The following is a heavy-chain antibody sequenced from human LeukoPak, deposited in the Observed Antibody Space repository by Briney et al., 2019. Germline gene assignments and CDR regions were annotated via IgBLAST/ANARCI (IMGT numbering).Heavy chain of an antibody. Sequence: PGGSLRLSCAASGFTFSSYAMNWVRQAPGKGLEWVSSISSSSSYIYYADSVKGRFTISRDNAKNSLYLQMNSLRAEDTAVYYCARDRRAYCSGGSCYSNFDYWGQGTLVTVSS. J-gene: IGHJ4*02. D-gene: IGHD2-15*01. CDR2: ISSSSSYI. V-gene: IGHV3-21*01. CDR3: ARDRRAYCSGGSCYSNFDY. CDR1: GFTFSSYA.